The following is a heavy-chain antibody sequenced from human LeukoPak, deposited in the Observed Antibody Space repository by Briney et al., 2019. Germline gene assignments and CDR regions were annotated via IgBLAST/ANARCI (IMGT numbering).Heavy chain of an antibody. Sequence: GGSLRLSCAASGFTFSSNWMHWVRQAPGKGLVWVSRINEDGSTTNYADSVKGRSTIFRDNAKNTLYLQMNSLRAEDTAVYYCAKEHYDSSGYYWRGTDYWGQGTLVTVSS. D-gene: IGHD3-22*01. CDR3: AKEHYDSSGYYWRGTDY. CDR1: GFTFSSNW. V-gene: IGHV3-74*01. CDR2: INEDGSTT. J-gene: IGHJ4*02.